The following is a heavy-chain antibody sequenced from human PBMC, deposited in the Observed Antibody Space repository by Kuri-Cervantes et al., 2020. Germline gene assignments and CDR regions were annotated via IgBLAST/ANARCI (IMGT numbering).Heavy chain of an antibody. D-gene: IGHD3-10*01. Sequence: SVKVSCKASGGTFGGYAVTWVRQAPGQGLEWMGGIIPLFGTSNYAQKFRGRVTITTDVSTNTAYMELRSLSFEDTAVYFCARDAYYGSGSFAHYYYYMDVWGKGTTVTVSS. J-gene: IGHJ6*03. CDR3: ARDAYYGSGSFAHYYYYMDV. CDR2: IIPLFGTS. V-gene: IGHV1-69*05. CDR1: GGTFGGYA.